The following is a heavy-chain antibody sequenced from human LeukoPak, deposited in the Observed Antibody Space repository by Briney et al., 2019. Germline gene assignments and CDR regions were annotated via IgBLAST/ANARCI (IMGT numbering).Heavy chain of an antibody. CDR1: GFSFSDAC. V-gene: IGHV3-15*07. D-gene: IGHD2-15*01. CDR3: TTRSPARYCSDGACYSSADY. Sequence: GGSLRLACAASGFSFSDACMNWVRQAPGKGLEWVCQIISKADGGTPDYIAPVKGRFTISRDDSKATLYLQLTSLNTEDTAMYYCTTRSPARYCSDGACYSSADYWGPGILVTVAS. CDR2: IISKADGGTP. J-gene: IGHJ4*02.